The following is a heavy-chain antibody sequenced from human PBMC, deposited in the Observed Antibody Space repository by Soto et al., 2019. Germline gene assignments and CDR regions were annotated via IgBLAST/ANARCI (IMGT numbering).Heavy chain of an antibody. CDR3: ARALVVYDILTGPFDY. CDR2: ISSSSSYI. D-gene: IGHD3-9*01. J-gene: IGHJ4*02. CDR1: GFTLSSYS. V-gene: IGHV3-21*01. Sequence: PGGSLRLSCAASGFTLSSYSMNWVRQAPGKGLEWVSSISSSSSYIYYADSVKGRFTISRDNAKNSLYLQMNSLRAEDTAVYYCARALVVYDILTGPFDYWGQGTLVTVSS.